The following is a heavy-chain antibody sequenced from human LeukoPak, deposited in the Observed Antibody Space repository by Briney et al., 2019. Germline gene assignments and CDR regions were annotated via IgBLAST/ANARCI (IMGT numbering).Heavy chain of an antibody. J-gene: IGHJ4*02. V-gene: IGHV3-49*04. CDR1: GFTFGDYA. CDR2: IRSKAYGGTT. Sequence: PGRSLRLSCTASGFTFGDYAMSWVRQAPGKGLEWVGFIRSKAYGGTTEYAASVKGRFTISRDDSKSIAYLQMNSLKTEDTAVYYCTRVRQGMIRGVIGYDYWGQGTLVTVSS. D-gene: IGHD3-10*01. CDR3: TRVRQGMIRGVIGYDY.